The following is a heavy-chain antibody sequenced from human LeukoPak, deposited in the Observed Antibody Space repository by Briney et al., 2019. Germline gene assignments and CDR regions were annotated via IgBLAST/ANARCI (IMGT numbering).Heavy chain of an antibody. Sequence: GDSLKISCKVSGNSFSNSWLGWVRQMPGKGLEWMGIINPGDSDTRYSPSFQGQVTISADKSISTAYLQWTSLKASDTAMYYCARHRQGFDYWGQGTLVTVSS. CDR3: ARHRQGFDY. V-gene: IGHV5-51*01. J-gene: IGHJ4*02. CDR2: INPGDSDT. CDR1: GNSFSNSW.